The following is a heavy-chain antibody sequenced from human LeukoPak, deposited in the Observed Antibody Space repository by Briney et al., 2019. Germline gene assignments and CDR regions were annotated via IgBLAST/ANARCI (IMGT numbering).Heavy chain of an antibody. D-gene: IGHD2-2*01. CDR3: AAGDGYCSSTSCYGWFDP. CDR1: GGSISSYY. CDR2: IYYSGST. V-gene: IGHV4-59*01. J-gene: IGHJ5*02. Sequence: SETLSLTCAVYGGSISSYYWSWIRQPPGKGLEWVGYIYYSGSTNYNPSLKSRVTISVDTSKNQFSLKLSSVTAADTAVYYCAAGDGYCSSTSCYGWFDPWGQGTLVTVSS.